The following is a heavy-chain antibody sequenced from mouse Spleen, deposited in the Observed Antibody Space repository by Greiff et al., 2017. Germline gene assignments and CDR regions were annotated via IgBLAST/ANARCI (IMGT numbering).Heavy chain of an antibody. V-gene: IGHV5-6-4*01. Sequence: EVQLQESGGGLVKPGGSLKLSCAASGFTFSSYTMSWVRQTPEKRLEWVATISSGGSYTYYPDSVKGRFTISRDNAKNTLYLQMSSLKSEDTAMYYCTRGADGYYEGYYAMDYWGQGTSVTVSS. CDR1: GFTFSSYT. D-gene: IGHD2-3*01. CDR3: TRGADGYYEGYYAMDY. J-gene: IGHJ4*01. CDR2: ISSGGSYT.